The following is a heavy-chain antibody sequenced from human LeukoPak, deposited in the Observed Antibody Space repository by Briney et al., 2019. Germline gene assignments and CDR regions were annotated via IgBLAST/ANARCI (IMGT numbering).Heavy chain of an antibody. CDR1: GFTFSSYA. Sequence: GGSLRPSCAASGFTFSSYAMHWVRQAPGKGLEWVAVIQNDASTENFADSVKGRFTISRDNSKNTVFLQMNSLRVEDTAVYYCARELSQIVWGGLDYGGQGTLVSVSS. CDR3: ARELSQIVWGGLDY. CDR2: IQNDASTE. V-gene: IGHV3-30-3*01. J-gene: IGHJ4*02. D-gene: IGHD2-21*01.